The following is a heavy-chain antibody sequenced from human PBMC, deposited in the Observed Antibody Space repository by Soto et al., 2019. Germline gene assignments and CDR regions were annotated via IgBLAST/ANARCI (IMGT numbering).Heavy chain of an antibody. CDR1: GYTFTSYY. V-gene: IGHV1-46*01. CDR3: ARNQATYGMDV. CDR2: INPSGGST. Sequence: AAVKVSCKACGYTFTSYYMHWVRQAPGQGLEWMGIINPSGGSTSYAQKFQGRVTMTRDTSTSTVYMELSSLRSEDTAVYYCARNQATYGMDVWGQGTTVTVSS. J-gene: IGHJ6*02. D-gene: IGHD1-26*01.